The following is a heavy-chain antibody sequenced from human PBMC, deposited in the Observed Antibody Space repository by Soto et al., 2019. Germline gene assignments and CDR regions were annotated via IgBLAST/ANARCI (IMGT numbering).Heavy chain of an antibody. CDR1: GFTFSSYS. CDR3: ARETTKYYYGMDV. V-gene: IGHV3-21*01. J-gene: IGHJ6*02. Sequence: PGGSLRLSCAASGFTFSSYSMNWVRQAPGKGLEWVSSISSSSSYIYYADSVKGRFTISRDNAKNSLYLQMNSLRAEDTAVYYCARETTKYYYGMDVWGQGTTVTVSS. CDR2: ISSSSSYI. D-gene: IGHD4-4*01.